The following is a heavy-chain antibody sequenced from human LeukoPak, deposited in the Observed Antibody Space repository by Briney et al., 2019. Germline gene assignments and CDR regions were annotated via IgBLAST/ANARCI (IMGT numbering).Heavy chain of an antibody. CDR3: ARGGGPNSNFDY. V-gene: IGHV3-30*04. CDR2: ISYDGSNK. CDR1: GFSFSSYA. J-gene: IGHJ4*02. Sequence: GGSRRLSCAASGFSFSSYAMHWVRQAPGKGLEWVAVISYDGSNKYYADSVKGRFTISRDNSKNTLYLQMNSLRAEDTAVYYCARGGGPNSNFDYWGQGTLVTVSS. D-gene: IGHD2/OR15-2a*01.